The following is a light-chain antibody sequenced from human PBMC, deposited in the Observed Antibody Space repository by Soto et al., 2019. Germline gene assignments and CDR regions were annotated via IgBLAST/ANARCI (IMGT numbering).Light chain of an antibody. J-gene: IGLJ2*01. V-gene: IGLV2-8*01. Sequence: SALTQPPSASGSPGQSVTISCTETSSDIGGYNYVSWYQQHPGKAPKLMIYEVSQRPSGVPDRFSGSKSGNTASLTVSGLQAEDEADYYCSSYAGSTLVVFGGGTKLTVL. CDR1: SSDIGGYNY. CDR3: SSYAGSTLVV. CDR2: EVS.